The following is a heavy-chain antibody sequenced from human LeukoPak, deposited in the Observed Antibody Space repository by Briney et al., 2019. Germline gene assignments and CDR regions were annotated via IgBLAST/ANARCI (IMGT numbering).Heavy chain of an antibody. V-gene: IGHV3-7*01. CDR2: IEQDGSEK. D-gene: IGHD3-9*01. J-gene: IGHJ4*02. CDR1: GFPLSGYW. CDR3: ARVRSGYYFDY. Sequence: GGSLRLSCAASGFPLSGYWMSWLLQAPGKGLEWVANIEQDGSEKYYVDSVKGRFTISRDNAKNSLYLQMNSLRAEDTAVFYCARVRSGYYFDYWGQGTLVIVSS.